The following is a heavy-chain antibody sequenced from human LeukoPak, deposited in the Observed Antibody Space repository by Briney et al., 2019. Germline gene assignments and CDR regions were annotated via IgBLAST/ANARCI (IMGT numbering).Heavy chain of an antibody. V-gene: IGHV4-61*02. CDR3: AREVVTMVRALIVDY. CDR1: GGSISSGSYY. Sequence: SQTLSLTCTVSGGSISSGSYYWSWIRQPAGKGLEWIGRIYTSGSTNYNPSLKSRVTISVDTSKNQFSLKLSSVTAADTAVYYCAREVVTMVRALIVDYWGQGTLVTVSS. D-gene: IGHD3-10*01. CDR2: IYTSGST. J-gene: IGHJ4*02.